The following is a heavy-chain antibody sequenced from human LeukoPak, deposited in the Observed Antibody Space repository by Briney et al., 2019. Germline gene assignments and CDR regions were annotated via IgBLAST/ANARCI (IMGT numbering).Heavy chain of an antibody. J-gene: IGHJ4*02. D-gene: IGHD3-10*01. V-gene: IGHV3-20*04. CDR2: INWNGGST. CDR3: ATWSLQGITMVRGVIKNFDY. CDR1: GFTFDDYG. Sequence: GSLRLSCAASGFTFDDYGMSWVRQAPGKGLEWVSGINWNGGSTGYADSVKGRFTISRDNAKNSLYLQMNSLRAEDTAVYYCATWSLQGITMVRGVIKNFDYWGQGTLVTVSS.